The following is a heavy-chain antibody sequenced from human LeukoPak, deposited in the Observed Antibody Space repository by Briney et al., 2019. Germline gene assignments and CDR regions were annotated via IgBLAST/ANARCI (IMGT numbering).Heavy chain of an antibody. CDR1: GFTFSSYS. D-gene: IGHD3-10*01. CDR2: ISSSSSYI. V-gene: IGHV3-21*01. CDR3: AKWRRGHYYGSGTELDY. Sequence: PGGSVTHSCAASGFTFSSYSMNWVRQAPGKGLEWVGSISSSSSYINYADSVKGRFTISRDNAKNSMYLQMNSLRAEDTAVYYCAKWRRGHYYGSGTELDYWGQGTLVTVSS. J-gene: IGHJ4*02.